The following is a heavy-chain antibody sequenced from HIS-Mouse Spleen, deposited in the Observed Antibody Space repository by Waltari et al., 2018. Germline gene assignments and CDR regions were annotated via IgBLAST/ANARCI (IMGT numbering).Heavy chain of an antibody. CDR1: VFTFSRYA. D-gene: IGHD6-19*01. Sequence: QVQLVESGGGVVQPGRSLRLSCAASVFTFSRYAMHWVRQAPGKGLEWVAVISDDGSNKYYADSVKGRFTISRDNSKNTLYLQMNSLRAEDTAVYYCARVLSSGWFDYWGQGTLVTVSS. V-gene: IGHV3-30*04. J-gene: IGHJ4*02. CDR3: ARVLSSGWFDY. CDR2: ISDDGSNK.